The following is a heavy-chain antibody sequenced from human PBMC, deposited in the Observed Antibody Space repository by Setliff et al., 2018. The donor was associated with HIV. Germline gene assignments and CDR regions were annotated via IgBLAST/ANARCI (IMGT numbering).Heavy chain of an antibody. CDR3: ANDGHDQDHYYHMDV. CDR1: GFTFDNYG. J-gene: IGHJ6*03. CDR2: ISSGGGT. V-gene: IGHV3-23*01. Sequence: GGSLRLSCAASGFTFDNYGMTWVRQAPGKGLEWVSAISSGGGTYYADFVRGRFTISRDNSKNTLYLQMSTLRAEDTAVYYCANDGHDQDHYYHMDVWAKGTTVTVSS. D-gene: IGHD1-1*01.